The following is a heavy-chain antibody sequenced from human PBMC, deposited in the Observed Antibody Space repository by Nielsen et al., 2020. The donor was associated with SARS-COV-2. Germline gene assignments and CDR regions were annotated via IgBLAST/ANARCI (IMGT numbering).Heavy chain of an antibody. J-gene: IGHJ6*02. CDR2: IYFSGRT. CDR1: GGSIRSGGYY. CDR3: ARESSGYDHYNYGMDV. V-gene: IGHV4-31*03. D-gene: IGHD5-12*01. Sequence: SETLSLTCTVSGGSIRSGGYYWSWIRHHPGKGLEWIGYIYFSGRTCYNPSLKSRVTISVDTSKNQFSLSLRSVTAADTAVYYCARESSGYDHYNYGMDVWGQGTTVTVSS.